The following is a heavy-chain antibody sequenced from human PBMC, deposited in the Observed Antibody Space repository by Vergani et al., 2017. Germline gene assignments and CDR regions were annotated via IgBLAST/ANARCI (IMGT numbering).Heavy chain of an antibody. CDR3: ARSSSGGQLGHNYYYYYYMDV. D-gene: IGHD6-6*01. Sequence: QVQLVQSGAEVKKPGSSVKVSCKASGGTFGSYAISWVRQAPGQGLEWMGGIIPIFGTANYAQKFQGRVTITADESTSTAYMELSSLRSEDTAVHYCARSSSGGQLGHNYYYYYYMDVWGKGTTVTVSS. CDR2: IIPIFGTA. J-gene: IGHJ6*03. V-gene: IGHV1-69*01. CDR1: GGTFGSYA.